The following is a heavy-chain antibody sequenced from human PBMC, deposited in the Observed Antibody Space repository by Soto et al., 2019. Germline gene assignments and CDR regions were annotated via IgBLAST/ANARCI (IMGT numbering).Heavy chain of an antibody. V-gene: IGHV3-33*01. CDR2: IWYDVSNK. CDR1: GFTFSSFG. J-gene: IGHJ4*02. Sequence: QVQLVESGGGVVQPGRSLRLSCAASGFTFSSFGMHWVRQAPGKGLEWVAVIWYDVSNKYYADSVKGRFTISRDNSKNTMYLQMNILRADDTAGYYCARDWGDYGPFDYWGQGTLVTVSS. CDR3: ARDWGDYGPFDY. D-gene: IGHD4-17*01.